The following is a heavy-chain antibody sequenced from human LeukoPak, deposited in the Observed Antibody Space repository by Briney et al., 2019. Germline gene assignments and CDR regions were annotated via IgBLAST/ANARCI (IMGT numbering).Heavy chain of an antibody. D-gene: IGHD2-8*01. CDR3: AGVRSLAFDI. CDR2: ISYDGSNK. CDR1: GFTFSSYA. Sequence: GGSLRLSCAASGFTFSSYAMHWVRQAPGKGLEWVAVISYDGSNKYYADSVKGRFTISRDNSKNTLYLQMNSLRAEDTAVYYCAGVRSLAFDIWGQGTMVTVSS. V-gene: IGHV3-30-3*01. J-gene: IGHJ3*02.